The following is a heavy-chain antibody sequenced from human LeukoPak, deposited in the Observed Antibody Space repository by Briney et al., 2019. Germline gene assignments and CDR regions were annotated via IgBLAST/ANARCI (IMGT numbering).Heavy chain of an antibody. D-gene: IGHD3-9*01. V-gene: IGHV3-30*03. CDR3: GRTIGMDV. Sequence: GGSLRLSYAASGFTFSSYGMHWVRQAPGKGLEWVAVISYDGSNKYYADSVKGRFTISRDNSKNTLYLQMNSLRAEDTAVYSCGRTIGMDVWGQGTTVTVSS. CDR2: ISYDGSNK. J-gene: IGHJ6*02. CDR1: GFTFSSYG.